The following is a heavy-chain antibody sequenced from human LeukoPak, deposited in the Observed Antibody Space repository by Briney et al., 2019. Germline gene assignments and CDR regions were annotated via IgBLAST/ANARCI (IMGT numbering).Heavy chain of an antibody. D-gene: IGHD1-26*01. Sequence: VASVKVSCKASGYTFTSYDINWVRQAPGQGLEWMGWMNPSSGNTGYTQNFQGRVTFTRNTSITTAYMELSSLRSEDTAVYYCARALSGSYQFYYFDYWGQGTLVTVSS. CDR1: GYTFTSYD. CDR2: MNPSSGNT. V-gene: IGHV1-8*03. J-gene: IGHJ4*02. CDR3: ARALSGSYQFYYFDY.